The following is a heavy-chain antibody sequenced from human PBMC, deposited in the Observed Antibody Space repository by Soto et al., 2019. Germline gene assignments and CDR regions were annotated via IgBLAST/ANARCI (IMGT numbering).Heavy chain of an antibody. V-gene: IGHV1-2*02. CDR3: GRGRSGQIVVFY. CDR1: GYTFTGHY. CDR2: IGPETGAT. J-gene: IGHJ4*02. D-gene: IGHD1-26*01. Sequence: ASVTVSCKASGYTFTGHYIHWVRQAPEQGPEWMGEIGPETGATRYAKKFHGRATMTRDMSITIVYIELNNLSPDDTAVYYCGRGRSGQIVVFYWGQGTPVTVSS.